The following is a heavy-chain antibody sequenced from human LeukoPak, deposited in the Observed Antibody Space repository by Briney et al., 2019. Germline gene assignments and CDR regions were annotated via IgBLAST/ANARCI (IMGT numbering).Heavy chain of an antibody. J-gene: IGHJ4*02. D-gene: IGHD4-17*01. CDR3: VRDYGDFDY. CDR1: GFTLSGYS. CDR2: ISSSSDYI. V-gene: IGHV3-21*01. Sequence: GGSLRLSCAASGFTLSGYSMNWVRQAPGKGLELVSSISSSSDYIYYADSVKGRFTISRDNAKNSLSLQMNSLRAEDTAVYYCVRDYGDFDYWGQGTLVTVSS.